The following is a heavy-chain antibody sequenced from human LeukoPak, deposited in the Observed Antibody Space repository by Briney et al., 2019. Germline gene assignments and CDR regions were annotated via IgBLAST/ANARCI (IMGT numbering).Heavy chain of an antibody. V-gene: IGHV3-49*04. Sequence: SLRLSCTASGFTFGDYATSWVRQAPGKGLEWVGFIRSTAYGGTTEYAASVKGRFTISRDDSKSIAYLQMNSLKTEDTAVYYCAMTTDFDYWGQGTLVTVSS. CDR2: IRSTAYGGTT. CDR3: AMTTDFDY. J-gene: IGHJ4*02. CDR1: GFTFGDYA. D-gene: IGHD4-17*01.